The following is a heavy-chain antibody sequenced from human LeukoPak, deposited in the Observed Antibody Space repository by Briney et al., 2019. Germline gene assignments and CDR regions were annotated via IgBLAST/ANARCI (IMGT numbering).Heavy chain of an antibody. J-gene: IGHJ5*02. CDR1: GGSISSSSYY. V-gene: IGHV4-39*01. Sequence: SETLSLTCTVSGGSISSSSYYWSWIRQPPGKGLEWIGEINHSGSTNYNPSLKSRVTISVDTSKNQFSLKLSSVTAADTAVYYCARHFIRVVVAAGDWFDPWGQGTLVTVSS. CDR2: INHSGST. D-gene: IGHD2-15*01. CDR3: ARHFIRVVVAAGDWFDP.